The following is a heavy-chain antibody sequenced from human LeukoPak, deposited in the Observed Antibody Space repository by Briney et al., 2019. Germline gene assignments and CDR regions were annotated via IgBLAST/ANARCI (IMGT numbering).Heavy chain of an antibody. V-gene: IGHV3-48*01. Sequence: GGSLRLSCAASGFTFSDFSFSWVRQAPGKGLKWVSYISTGSADRKYADSVKGRFTISRDDATNSVSLLMNSLRGDDAAVYYCARDVGYCSGGNCYRWFASWGQGTLVTVSS. CDR1: GFTFSDFS. J-gene: IGHJ5*01. CDR3: ARDVGYCSGGNCYRWFAS. D-gene: IGHD2-15*01. CDR2: ISTGSADR.